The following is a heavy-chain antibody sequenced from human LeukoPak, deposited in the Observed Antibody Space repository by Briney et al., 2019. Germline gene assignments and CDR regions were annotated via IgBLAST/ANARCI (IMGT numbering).Heavy chain of an antibody. CDR2: IYYSGST. CDR1: GGSISSSNFY. J-gene: IGHJ4*02. D-gene: IGHD3-9*01. CDR3: ARLLTGYCNY. Sequence: TSETLSLTCTVSGGSISSSNFYWGWIRQPPGKGLEWIGNIYYSGSTYYNPSLKSRVTISVDTSKNQFSLKLSSVTAADTAVYYCARLLTGYCNYWGQGTLVTVSS. V-gene: IGHV4-39*07.